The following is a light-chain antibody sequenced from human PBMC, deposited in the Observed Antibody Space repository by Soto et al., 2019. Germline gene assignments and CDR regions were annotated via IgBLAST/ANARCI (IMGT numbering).Light chain of an antibody. CDR2: DAS. CDR3: QQYDDLPIT. V-gene: IGKV1-33*01. J-gene: IGKJ5*01. Sequence: DIQMTQSPSSLSASVGDRVTITCQASQDISDNLNWYQQKQGRAPKVLIYDASNLEAGFPSRFSGGGSGTHFTFTISSLQPEDVATYYCQQYDDLPITFGQGTRLEIK. CDR1: QDISDN.